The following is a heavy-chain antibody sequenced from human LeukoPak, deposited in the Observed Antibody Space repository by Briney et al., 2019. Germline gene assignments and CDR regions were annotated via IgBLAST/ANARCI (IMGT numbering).Heavy chain of an antibody. CDR3: ARAGGSTVSHSDY. D-gene: IGHD4-17*01. CDR2: ISSSTSYI. Sequence: GGSLRLSCAASGFTFSSYSMNWIRQAPGKGLEWVSSISSSTSYIYYADPVKGRFTISKDNAKNSLYLQMSSLRAEDTAVYYCARAGGSTVSHSDYWGQGTLVTVSS. J-gene: IGHJ4*02. CDR1: GFTFSSYS. V-gene: IGHV3-21*01.